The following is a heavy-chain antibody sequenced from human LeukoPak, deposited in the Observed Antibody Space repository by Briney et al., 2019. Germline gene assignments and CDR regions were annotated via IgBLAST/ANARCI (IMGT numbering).Heavy chain of an antibody. CDR2: INPNSGGT. CDR1: GYTFTGYY. V-gene: IGHV1-2*02. Sequence: EASVKVSCKASGYTFTGYYMHWVRQAPGQGLEWMGWINPNSGGTNYAQKFQGRVTMTRDTSISTAYMELSRLRSDDTAVYYCARHPSLYIAAAGTELFDIWGQGTMVTVSS. CDR3: ARHPSLYIAAAGTELFDI. J-gene: IGHJ3*02. D-gene: IGHD6-13*01.